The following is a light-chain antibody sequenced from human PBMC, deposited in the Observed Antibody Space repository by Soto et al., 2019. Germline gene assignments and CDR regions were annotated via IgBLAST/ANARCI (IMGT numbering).Light chain of an antibody. CDR1: QSVDTKY. CDR2: GTS. V-gene: IGKV3-20*01. CDR3: QHYGSSPPDT. Sequence: EIVLTQSPGTLSLSPGEGATLSCRASQSVDTKYVAWYRQKPGQAPTLVMYGTSNRGADVPDRFSGTGSGTDFSLTISRLEPEDCAMYYCQHYGSSPPDTFGQGIKLELK. J-gene: IGKJ2*01.